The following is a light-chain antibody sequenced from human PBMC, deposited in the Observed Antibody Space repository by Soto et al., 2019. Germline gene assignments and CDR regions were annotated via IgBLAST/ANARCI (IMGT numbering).Light chain of an antibody. Sequence: QSALTQPASVSGSPGQSITISCTGTSSDVGGYNYVSWYQQHPGKAPKLMIYEVRNRPSGVANRFSGSKSGKTASLTISGLQAEDEADYYCSSYTSSSPGVFGGGTKLTAL. V-gene: IGLV2-14*01. CDR2: EVR. CDR1: SSDVGGYNY. CDR3: SSYTSSSPGV. J-gene: IGLJ3*02.